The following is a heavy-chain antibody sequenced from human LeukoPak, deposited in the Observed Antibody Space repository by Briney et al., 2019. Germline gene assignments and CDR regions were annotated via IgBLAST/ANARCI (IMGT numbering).Heavy chain of an antibody. CDR3: ARTHYDILTGGYYFDY. J-gene: IGHJ4*02. CDR2: NYYSGST. D-gene: IGHD3-9*01. CDR1: VGSISSYY. V-gene: IGHV4-59*01. Sequence: SETLSLTCTVSVGSISSYYWSWIRQPPGKGLEWIRYNYYSGSTNYNPSLKSRVTISVDTSKNQFSLKLSSVTAADTAVYYCARTHYDILTGGYYFDYWGQGTLVTVSS.